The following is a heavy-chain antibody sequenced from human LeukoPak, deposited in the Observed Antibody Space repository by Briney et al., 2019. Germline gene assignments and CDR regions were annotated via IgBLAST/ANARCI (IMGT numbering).Heavy chain of an antibody. CDR3: SRTRYSSGGAYYYGLDV. Sequence: SQTLSLTCAISGDSVSSNNAAWNWIRQSPSRGFEWLGRTYYRSKWFDDYAVSVKSRITIYPDTSKNQFSLQLNSVTPEDTAVYYCSRTRYSSGGAYYYGLDVWGQGTTVTVSS. CDR2: TYYRSKWFD. V-gene: IGHV6-1*01. D-gene: IGHD6-19*01. J-gene: IGHJ6*02. CDR1: GDSVSSNNAA.